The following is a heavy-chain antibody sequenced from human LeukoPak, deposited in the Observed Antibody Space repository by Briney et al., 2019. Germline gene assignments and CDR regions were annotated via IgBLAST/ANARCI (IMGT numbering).Heavy chain of an antibody. CDR2: IKSDGST. D-gene: IGHD3-22*01. CDR3: ARAPSEIGGYYPEYFRH. Sequence: GGSLRLSCAASGFTFSSYWMHWVRQAPGKGLVWVSRIKSDGSTNYADSVKGRFTISRDNAKNTVSLQMDSLRAEDTGVYYCARAPSEIGGYYPEYFRHWGQGTLVTASS. J-gene: IGHJ1*01. V-gene: IGHV3-74*01. CDR1: GFTFSSYW.